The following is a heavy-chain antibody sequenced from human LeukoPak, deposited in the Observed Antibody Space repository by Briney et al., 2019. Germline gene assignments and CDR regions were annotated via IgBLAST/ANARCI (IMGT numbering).Heavy chain of an antibody. CDR3: ARDGYHDLGNAFDI. CDR2: INHSGST. D-gene: IGHD5-18*01. Sequence: SETLSLTCAVYGGSFSGYYWSWIRQPPGKGLEWIGEINHSGSTNYNPSLKSRVTISVDTSKNQFSLKLSSVTAADTAVYYCARDGYHDLGNAFDIWGQGTMVTVSS. CDR1: GGSFSGYY. V-gene: IGHV4-34*01. J-gene: IGHJ3*02.